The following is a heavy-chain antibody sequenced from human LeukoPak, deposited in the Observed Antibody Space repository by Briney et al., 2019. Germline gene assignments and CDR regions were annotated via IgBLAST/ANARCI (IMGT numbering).Heavy chain of an antibody. D-gene: IGHD6-19*01. J-gene: IGHJ4*02. V-gene: IGHV1-18*01. Sequence: GTSVKVSCKASGYTFTSYGISWVRQAPGQGLEWMGWISAYNGNTNYAQKLQGRVTMTTDTSTSTAYMELRSLRSDDTAVYYCARGGYEEYSSGWSFDYWGQGTLVTVSS. CDR1: GYTFTSYG. CDR3: ARGGYEEYSSGWSFDY. CDR2: ISAYNGNT.